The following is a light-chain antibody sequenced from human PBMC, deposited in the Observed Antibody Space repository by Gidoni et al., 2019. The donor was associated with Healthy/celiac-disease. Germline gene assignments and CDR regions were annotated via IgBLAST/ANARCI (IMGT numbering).Light chain of an antibody. J-gene: IGLJ2*01. CDR1: SSAVGGYNY. CDR2: EGS. V-gene: IGLV2-8*01. CDR3: SSYAGSNNYVV. Sequence: SALTQPPSASGSPGQSVTISCTGTSSAVGGYNYVTWYQQHPGKAPKLMIYEGSKRPSGVPDRFSGSKSGNTASLTVSGRQAEDEADYYCSSYAGSNNYVVFGGGTKLTVL.